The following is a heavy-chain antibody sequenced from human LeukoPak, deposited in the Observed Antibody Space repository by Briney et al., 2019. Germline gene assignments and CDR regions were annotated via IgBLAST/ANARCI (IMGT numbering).Heavy chain of an antibody. CDR3: ARVGSYWDLDY. J-gene: IGHJ4*02. V-gene: IGHV3-7*01. CDR2: IKQDGSDN. CDR1: GFTFSTYW. D-gene: IGHD1-26*01. Sequence: GGSLRLSCAASGFTFSTYWMSWVRRAPGKGLEWVANIKQDGSDNYYVDSVKGRFTISGDNAKNSLYLQMNSLRAEDTAVYYCARVGSYWDLDYWGQGTLVTVSS.